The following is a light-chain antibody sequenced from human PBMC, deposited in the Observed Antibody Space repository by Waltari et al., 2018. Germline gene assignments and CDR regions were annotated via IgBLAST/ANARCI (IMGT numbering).Light chain of an antibody. CDR3: AAWDDSLNGLYV. Sequence: QSVLTQPPSASGTPGQRPTISCSGSTSHVGSNTVNSYQQLPGTAPKLLIYSSNQRPSGVPDRFSGSKSGTSASLAISGLQSEDEADYYCAAWDDSLNGLYVFGPGTKVTVL. CDR1: TSHVGSNT. V-gene: IGLV1-44*01. CDR2: SSN. J-gene: IGLJ1*01.